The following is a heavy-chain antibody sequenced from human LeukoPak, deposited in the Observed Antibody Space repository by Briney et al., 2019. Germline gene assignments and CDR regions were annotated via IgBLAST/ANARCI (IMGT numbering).Heavy chain of an antibody. CDR1: GGSISTGDDY. D-gene: IGHD7-27*01. CDR3: ARQLGRGLWTFDF. Sequence: SETLSLTCTVSGGSISTGDDYWGWIRQSPGKGLEWIGSIRYSGTTYYNPSLKSRVTLSVDTSKNQFSLKLSSVTPAADTTVFYCARQLGRGLWTFDFWGQGTMVTVSS. J-gene: IGHJ4*02. CDR2: IRYSGTT. V-gene: IGHV4-39*01.